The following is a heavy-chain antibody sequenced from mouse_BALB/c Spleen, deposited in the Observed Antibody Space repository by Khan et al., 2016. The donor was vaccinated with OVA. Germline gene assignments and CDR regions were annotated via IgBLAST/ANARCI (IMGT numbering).Heavy chain of an antibody. CDR3: YGGRDY. V-gene: IGHV14-4*02. J-gene: IGHJ2*01. CDR2: IDPENGDT. CDR1: GFNIKDYY. Sequence: EVQLQQSGAELVRSGASVRLSCTASGFNIKDYYLSWVIQRPEQGLEWIGWIDPENGDTEYAPKFQDKVTMTADTSSNTAYLQLSSLTSEDTAVYYCYGGRDYWGQGTTLTVSS.